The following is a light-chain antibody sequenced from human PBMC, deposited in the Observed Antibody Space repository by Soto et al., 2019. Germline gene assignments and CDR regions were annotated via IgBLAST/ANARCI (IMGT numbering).Light chain of an antibody. Sequence: QSVLTQPPSVSGAPGQRVTISFTGSSSNIGAGYGVHWYQQLPGTAPKLLIYDNNSRPSGVPDRFSGSKSGTSASLAITGLPAEDEADYYCQSYDSSLSGARVFGGGTKVTVL. V-gene: IGLV1-40*01. CDR2: DNN. J-gene: IGLJ3*02. CDR1: SSNIGAGYG. CDR3: QSYDSSLSGARV.